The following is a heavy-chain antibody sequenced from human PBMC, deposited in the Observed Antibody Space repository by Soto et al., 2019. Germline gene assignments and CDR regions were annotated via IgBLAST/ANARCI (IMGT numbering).Heavy chain of an antibody. CDR3: AKAPPLWFGELLRPPQYGMDV. J-gene: IGHJ6*02. CDR2: ISYDGSNK. V-gene: IGHV3-30*18. CDR1: GFTFSSYG. Sequence: GGSLRLSCAAPGFTFSSYGMHWVRQAPGKGLEWVAVISYDGSNKYYADSVKGRFTISRDNSKNTLYLQMNSLRAEDTAVYYCAKAPPLWFGELLRPPQYGMDVWGQGTTVTVSS. D-gene: IGHD3-10*01.